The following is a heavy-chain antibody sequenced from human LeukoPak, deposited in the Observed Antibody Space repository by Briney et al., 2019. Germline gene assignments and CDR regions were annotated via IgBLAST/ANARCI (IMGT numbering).Heavy chain of an antibody. Sequence: GGSLRLSCAASGFTFSSYWMHWVRQAPGKGLVWVSRITPDGSSSSYADSVKGRFTISRDSSENTLYLQMNSLRAEDTAVYYCARDVRIVYYDRSPDYWGQGTLVTVSS. D-gene: IGHD3-22*01. CDR1: GFTFSSYW. CDR2: ITPDGSSS. J-gene: IGHJ4*02. V-gene: IGHV3-74*01. CDR3: ARDVRIVYYDRSPDY.